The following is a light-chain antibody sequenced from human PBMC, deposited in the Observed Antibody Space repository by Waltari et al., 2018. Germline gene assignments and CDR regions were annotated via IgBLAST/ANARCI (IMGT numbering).Light chain of an antibody. CDR3: QHYVVTPWT. CDR2: HAS. Sequence: EIVLTQSPGTLSLSPGERATISCRASQSVSSNYLAWYQQKPGQAPRLLIYHASTRATGIPDRFSGTGSGTDFTLTNSGLEPEDSAMYYCQHYVVTPWTFGQGTKVEIK. CDR1: QSVSSNY. V-gene: IGKV3-20*01. J-gene: IGKJ1*01.